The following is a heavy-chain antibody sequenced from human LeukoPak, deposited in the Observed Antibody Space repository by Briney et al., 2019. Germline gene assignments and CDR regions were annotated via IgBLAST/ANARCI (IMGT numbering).Heavy chain of an antibody. CDR3: ARDLGGFVGAFDY. Sequence: GGSLRLSCAASGFTFSSYAMSWVRQAPGKGLEWVSAISGSGGSTYYADSVKGRFTISRDNSKNTLYLQMNSLRAEDTAVYYCARDLGGFVGAFDYWGQGTLVTVSS. J-gene: IGHJ4*02. V-gene: IGHV3-23*01. CDR1: GFTFSSYA. D-gene: IGHD3-16*01. CDR2: ISGSGGST.